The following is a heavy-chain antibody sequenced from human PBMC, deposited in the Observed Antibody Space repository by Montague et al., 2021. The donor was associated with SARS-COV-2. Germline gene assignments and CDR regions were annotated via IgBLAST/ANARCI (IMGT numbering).Heavy chain of an antibody. D-gene: IGHD1-26*01. CDR1: GFTFSSYW. Sequence: SLRLSCAASGFTFSSYWMSRVRQTPGKGLEWVANIKPDGGEQHYLDSXXVLFTISRDNAKNSLNLQMDSLRAEDTALSYCARDSRIVGATGGMDVWGQGTTVIVSS. CDR2: IKPDGGEQ. V-gene: IGHV3-7*03. J-gene: IGHJ6*02. CDR3: ARDSRIVGATGGMDV.